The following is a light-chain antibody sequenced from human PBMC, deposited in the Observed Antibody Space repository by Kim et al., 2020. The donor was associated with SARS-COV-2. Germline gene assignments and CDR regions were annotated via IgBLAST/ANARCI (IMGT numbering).Light chain of an antibody. CDR1: ISIVGNEG. V-gene: IGLV10-54*01. CDR3: SAWDYSVNAWV. J-gene: IGLJ3*02. Sequence: RQPPPLTCTGDISIVGNEGAAWLQQPPGHPPKLLFYRNNDRPSGISQRLSASRSGNTASLTITGLQPDDESDYYCSAWDYSVNAWVCGGGTKLTVL. CDR2: RNN.